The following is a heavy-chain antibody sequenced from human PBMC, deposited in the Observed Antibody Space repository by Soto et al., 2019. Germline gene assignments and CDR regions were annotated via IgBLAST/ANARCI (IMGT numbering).Heavy chain of an antibody. CDR1: GGSLSGYY. Sequence: PSETLSLTCAVYGGSLSGYYWSWIRQPPGKGLEWIGEVNHSGSTNYNPSLKSRVTISLDASKNQFSLKLNSATAADTAVYYCARGPGASGTYHYFFDYWGPGTLVTVSS. J-gene: IGHJ4*02. V-gene: IGHV4-34*01. CDR2: VNHSGST. D-gene: IGHD3-10*01. CDR3: ARGPGASGTYHYFFDY.